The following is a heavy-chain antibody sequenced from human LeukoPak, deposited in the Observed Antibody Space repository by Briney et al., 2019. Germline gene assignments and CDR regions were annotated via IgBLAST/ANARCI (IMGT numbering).Heavy chain of an antibody. CDR1: GGSISSSSYY. D-gene: IGHD3-10*02. V-gene: IGHV4-39*01. Sequence: SETLSLTCTVSGGSISSSSYYWGWIRQPPGKGLEWIGSIYYSGSTYYNPSLKSRATISVDTSKNQFSLKLSSVTAADTPEYXXXXXXXXRVFGELYNFDYWGQGTLVTVSS. CDR2: IYYSGST. CDR3: XXXXXXRVFGELYNFDY. J-gene: IGHJ4*02.